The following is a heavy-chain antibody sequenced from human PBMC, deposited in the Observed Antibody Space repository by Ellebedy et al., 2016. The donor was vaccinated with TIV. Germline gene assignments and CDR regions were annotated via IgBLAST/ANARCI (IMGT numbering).Heavy chain of an antibody. D-gene: IGHD3-3*01. J-gene: IGHJ4*02. Sequence: MPSETLSLTCVVSGVSIGDTRYYWAWIRQSPGKGLEWIGSIYYRGLTYESPSFKSRATISVDTSKNQFSLKLGPVTAADTALYYCARHAPSYDFWSSPGFDYWGQGTLLTVSS. V-gene: IGHV4-39*01. CDR1: GVSIGDTRYY. CDR2: IYYRGLT. CDR3: ARHAPSYDFWSSPGFDY.